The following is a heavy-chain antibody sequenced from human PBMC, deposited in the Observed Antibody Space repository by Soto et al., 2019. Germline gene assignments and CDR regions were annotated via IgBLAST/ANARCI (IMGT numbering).Heavy chain of an antibody. CDR1: GFTVSSNY. CDR2: IYSGGST. CDR3: ARGSPYDFWSGYSGHPDYYYYMDV. J-gene: IGHJ6*03. Sequence: PGGSLRLSCAASGFTVSSNYMSWVRQAPGKGLEWVSVIYSGGSTYYADSVKGRFTISRDNSKNTLYLQMNSLRAEDTAVYYCARGSPYDFWSGYSGHPDYYYYMDVWGKGTTVTVSS. D-gene: IGHD3-3*01. V-gene: IGHV3-66*01.